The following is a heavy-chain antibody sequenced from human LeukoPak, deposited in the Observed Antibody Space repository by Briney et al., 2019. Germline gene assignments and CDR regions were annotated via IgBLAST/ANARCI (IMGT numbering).Heavy chain of an antibody. J-gene: IGHJ6*02. D-gene: IGHD3-22*01. Sequence: SDTLPLTCTISGSSISTYYWNWIRQPAGNRLQSIGRIYTSGSTNYNPSLKSRVTMSVDTSKNQFSLKLSSVTAADTAVYYCAREDYDSSGYYYYGMDVWGQGTTVTVCS. CDR3: AREDYDSSGYYYYGMDV. V-gene: IGHV4-4*07. CDR2: IYTSGST. CDR1: GSSISTYY.